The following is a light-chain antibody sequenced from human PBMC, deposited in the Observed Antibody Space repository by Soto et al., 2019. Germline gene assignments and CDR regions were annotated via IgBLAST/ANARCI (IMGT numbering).Light chain of an antibody. CDR1: QCVSSY. J-gene: IGKJ4*01. CDR2: DAS. V-gene: IGKV3-11*01. CDR3: QQRGNWPVLT. Sequence: EIVLTQSPATLSLSPGERATLSCRSSQCVSSYLAWYQQKPGRAPRLLIYDASNRATGIPARFSGSGTGTDFTLTISSLEPADYAVYYCQQRGNWPVLTFGGGTKVEIK.